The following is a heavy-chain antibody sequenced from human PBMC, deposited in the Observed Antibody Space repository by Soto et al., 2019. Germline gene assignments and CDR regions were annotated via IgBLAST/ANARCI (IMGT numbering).Heavy chain of an antibody. Sequence: QPGGSLRLSCTASGFTFGDYAMSWVRQAPGKGLEWVGFIRSKAYGGTTEYAASVKGRFTISRDDSKSIAYLQMNSLKTEDTAVYYCTRDPQENYYYYYGMDVWGQGTTVTVSS. CDR1: GFTFGDYA. CDR3: TRDPQENYYYYYGMDV. V-gene: IGHV3-49*04. J-gene: IGHJ6*02. CDR2: IRSKAYGGTT.